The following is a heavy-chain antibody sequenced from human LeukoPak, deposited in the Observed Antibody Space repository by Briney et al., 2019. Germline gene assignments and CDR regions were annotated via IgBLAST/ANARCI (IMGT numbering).Heavy chain of an antibody. Sequence: PPGGSLRLSCAASGFIFSSYGMHWVRQAPGKGLEWVAFIRYDGSNKYYADSVKGRFTISRDNSKNTLYLQMNSLRAEDTAVYYCAKDGTSVVPAAIRGVWYWGQGTLVTVSS. D-gene: IGHD2-2*02. CDR3: AKDGTSVVPAAIRGVWY. V-gene: IGHV3-30*02. J-gene: IGHJ4*02. CDR1: GFIFSSYG. CDR2: IRYDGSNK.